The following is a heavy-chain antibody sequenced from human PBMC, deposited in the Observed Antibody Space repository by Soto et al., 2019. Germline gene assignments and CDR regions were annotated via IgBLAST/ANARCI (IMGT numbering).Heavy chain of an antibody. V-gene: IGHV3-23*01. CDR1: GFTFSNYA. D-gene: IGHD1-7*01. Sequence: LRLSCAASGFTFSNYAMSWVRQAPGKGLEWVSGIRGSGGHTYYADSVEGRFTISRDNSKNMLYLQIKSLRGEDTAVYYCAKGQRGDWNYVKEGGYWGQGTLVTVSS. J-gene: IGHJ4*02. CDR2: IRGSGGHT. CDR3: AKGQRGDWNYVKEGGY.